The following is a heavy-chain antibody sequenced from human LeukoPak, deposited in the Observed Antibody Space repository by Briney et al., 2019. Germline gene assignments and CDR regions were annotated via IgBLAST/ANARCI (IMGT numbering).Heavy chain of an antibody. CDR3: ASHRYSSGWYYFDH. D-gene: IGHD6-19*01. CDR2: IYYSGST. Sequence: SETLSLTCTVSGGSISTYSWSWLRQPPGKGLEWIGYIYYSGSTAYNPSLKSRGTISLDTAKNQFSLKPSSVAAADTAVYYCASHRYSSGWYYFDHWGQGTLVTVSS. J-gene: IGHJ4*02. V-gene: IGHV4-59*01. CDR1: GGSISTYS.